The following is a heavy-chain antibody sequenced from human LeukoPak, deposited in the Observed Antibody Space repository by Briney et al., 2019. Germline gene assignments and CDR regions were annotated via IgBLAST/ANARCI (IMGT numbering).Heavy chain of an antibody. J-gene: IGHJ4*02. CDR3: ARNVRGNNYAVFDY. Sequence: GGSLRLSCAASGFTFSSYAMYWVRQAPGKGLEWVSAISGSGGSTYYADFVKGRFTISRDTSKNTLFLHMNSLRAEDTAVYYCARNVRGNNYAVFDYWGQGILVTVSS. CDR1: GFTFSSYA. V-gene: IGHV3-23*01. D-gene: IGHD2-2*01. CDR2: ISGSGGST.